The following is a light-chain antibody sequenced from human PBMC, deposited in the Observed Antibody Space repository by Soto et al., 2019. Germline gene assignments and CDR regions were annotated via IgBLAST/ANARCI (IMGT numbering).Light chain of an antibody. J-gene: IGKJ2*01. CDR1: QSIDSW. V-gene: IGKV1-5*03. Sequence: DIQMTQSPSTLSASVGDRVTITCRASQSIDSWLAWYQQKPGKAPNLLIYEASTVQSGVASRFSGSGSGTEFSLTIIRLQPDDFATYYCQQYHSSPYTFGQGTRLEIK. CDR3: QQYHSSPYT. CDR2: EAS.